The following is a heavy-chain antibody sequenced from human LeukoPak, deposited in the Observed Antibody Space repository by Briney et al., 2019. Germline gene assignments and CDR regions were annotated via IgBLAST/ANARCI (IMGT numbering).Heavy chain of an antibody. J-gene: IGHJ5*02. CDR3: AKDRGYEVIFDP. CDR2: ISGDGDRT. D-gene: IGHD5-12*01. CDR1: GINFNTYA. Sequence: GGSLRLSCAASGINFNTYAMHWVRQAPGKGLEWVSLISGDGDRTSYADSVKGRFTISRDNGKNSLYLQMSSLSIEDTALYYCAKDRGYEVIFDPWGQGTLVAVSS. V-gene: IGHV3-43*02.